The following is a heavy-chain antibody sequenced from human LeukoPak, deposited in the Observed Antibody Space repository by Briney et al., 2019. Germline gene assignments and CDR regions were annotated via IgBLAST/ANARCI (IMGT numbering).Heavy chain of an antibody. Sequence: SVKVSCKASGGTFSSYAISWVRQAPGQGLEWMGGIIPIFGTANYAQKFQGRVTITADESTSTAYMELSSLRSEDTAVYYRARDLGYCSGGSCYGVNYWGQGTLVTVSS. CDR2: IIPIFGTA. CDR3: ARDLGYCSGGSCYGVNY. D-gene: IGHD2-15*01. V-gene: IGHV1-69*13. J-gene: IGHJ4*02. CDR1: GGTFSSYA.